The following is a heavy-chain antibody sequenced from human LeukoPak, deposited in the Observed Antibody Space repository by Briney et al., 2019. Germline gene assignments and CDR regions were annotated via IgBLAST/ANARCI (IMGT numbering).Heavy chain of an antibody. CDR2: IYSGGST. CDR3: AREHYYDSSGRGYYFDY. D-gene: IGHD3-22*01. V-gene: IGHV3-53*01. CDR1: GFTVSSNY. J-gene: IGHJ4*02. Sequence: PGGSLRLSCAASGFTVSSNYMSWVRQAPGKGLEWVSVIYSGGSTYYADSVKGRFTISRDNSKNTLYLQMNSLRAEDTAVYYCAREHYYDSSGRGYYFDYWGQGTLVTVSS.